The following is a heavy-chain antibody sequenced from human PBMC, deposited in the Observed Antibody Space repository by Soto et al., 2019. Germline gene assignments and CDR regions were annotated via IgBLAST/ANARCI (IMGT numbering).Heavy chain of an antibody. CDR2: LSTSGRT. J-gene: IGHJ2*01. Sequence: PSETLSLTCTVSGDSFGNFYWSWIRQPAGKGLESIGRLSTSGRTNYSPSLQSRVTMSLDTSKNRFSLRLTSVSAADTAVYFCARGLGRYFDLWGRGTLVTV. CDR3: ARGLGRYFDL. CDR1: GDSFGNFY. V-gene: IGHV4-4*07. D-gene: IGHD3-16*01.